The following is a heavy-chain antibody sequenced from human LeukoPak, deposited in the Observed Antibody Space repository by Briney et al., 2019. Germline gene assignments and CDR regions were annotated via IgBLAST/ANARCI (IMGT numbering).Heavy chain of an antibody. D-gene: IGHD3-3*01. J-gene: IGHJ4*02. Sequence: PSETLSLTCTVSGGSISSGDYYWSWIRQPPGTGLEWIGYIYYSGSTYYNPSLKSRVTMSVDTSKNQFSLKLSSVTAADTAVYYCARATYYDFWSGYYPFDYWGQGTLVTVSS. V-gene: IGHV4-30-4*02. CDR3: ARATYYDFWSGYYPFDY. CDR2: IYYSGST. CDR1: GGSISSGDYY.